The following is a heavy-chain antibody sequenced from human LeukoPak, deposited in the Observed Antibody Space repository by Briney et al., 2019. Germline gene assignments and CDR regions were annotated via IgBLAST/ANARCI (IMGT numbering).Heavy chain of an antibody. CDR3: TRPYQVNPYPVGNDAFDI. J-gene: IGHJ3*02. Sequence: GGSLRLSCAASGFTFSGSAMHWVRQASGKGLEWVGRIRSKANSYATAYAASVKGRFTISRDDSKNTAYLQMNSLKTEDTAVYYCTRPYQVNPYPVGNDAFDIWGQGTMVTVSS. CDR2: IRSKANSYAT. V-gene: IGHV3-73*01. CDR1: GFTFSGSA. D-gene: IGHD1-26*01.